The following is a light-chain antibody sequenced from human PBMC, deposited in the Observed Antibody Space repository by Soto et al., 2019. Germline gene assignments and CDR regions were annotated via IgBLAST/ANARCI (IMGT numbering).Light chain of an antibody. CDR3: LQYESFSRT. CDR2: KAS. Sequence: DIQMTQSPSTLSASVGDRVTITCRANQSISWWLAWYQQKPGKAPKLLIYKASNLEGGVPSRFSGRGSGTEFTLSISSLQPDDSATYYCLQYESFSRTFGPGTKLEIK. J-gene: IGKJ2*02. V-gene: IGKV1-5*03. CDR1: QSISWW.